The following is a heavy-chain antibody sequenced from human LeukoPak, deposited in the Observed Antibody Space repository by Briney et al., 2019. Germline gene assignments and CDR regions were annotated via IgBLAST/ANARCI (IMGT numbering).Heavy chain of an antibody. Sequence: PGGSLRLSCAASGFTFSSYSMNWVRQAPGKGLEWVSSISSSSSYIYYADSVKGRFTISRDNAKNSLYLQMNSLRAEDTAVYYCAKDLSIAAAGYFDYWGQGTLVTVSS. D-gene: IGHD6-13*01. V-gene: IGHV3-21*04. J-gene: IGHJ4*02. CDR3: AKDLSIAAAGYFDY. CDR2: ISSSSSYI. CDR1: GFTFSSYS.